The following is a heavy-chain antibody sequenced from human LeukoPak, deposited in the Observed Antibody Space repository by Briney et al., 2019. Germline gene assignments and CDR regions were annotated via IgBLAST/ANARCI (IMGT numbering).Heavy chain of an antibody. Sequence: GGSLRLSCAASGFTFSSYWMHWVRQAPGKGLVWVSRINSDGSSTSYADSVKGRFTISRDNAKNTLYLQMNSLRAEDTAVYYCARAYSSGWLFDYWGQGTLVTVSS. D-gene: IGHD6-19*01. CDR3: ARAYSSGWLFDY. V-gene: IGHV3-74*01. CDR1: GFTFSSYW. J-gene: IGHJ4*02. CDR2: INSDGSST.